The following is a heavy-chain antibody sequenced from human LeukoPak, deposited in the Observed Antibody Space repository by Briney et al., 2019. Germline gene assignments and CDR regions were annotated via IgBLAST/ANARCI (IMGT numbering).Heavy chain of an antibody. CDR2: IRYDGSNK. V-gene: IGHV3-30*02. CDR1: GFTFSSYG. CDR3: AKVHHLFWSGYLDY. J-gene: IGHJ4*02. D-gene: IGHD3-3*01. Sequence: GGSLRLSCAASGFTFSSYGMHWVRQAPGKGLEWVAFIRYDGSNKYYADSVKGRFTISRDNSKNTLYLQMNSLRAEDTAVYYCAKVHHLFWSGYLDYWGQGTLVTVSS.